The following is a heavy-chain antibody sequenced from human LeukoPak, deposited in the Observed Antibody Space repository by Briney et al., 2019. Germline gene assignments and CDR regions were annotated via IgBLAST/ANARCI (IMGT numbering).Heavy chain of an antibody. V-gene: IGHV3-21*01. CDR1: GFTFSSCS. J-gene: IGHJ6*02. CDR2: LSSGGNYI. Sequence: GGSLRLSCAASGFTFSSCSMNWVRQAPGRGLEWVSSLSSGGNYIYYADSVKGRFTSSRDNATNSLHLQMNSLRAEDTAVYYCVRAGYAYNYYYAMDVWGQGTTVTVSS. D-gene: IGHD2-15*01. CDR3: VRAGYAYNYYYAMDV.